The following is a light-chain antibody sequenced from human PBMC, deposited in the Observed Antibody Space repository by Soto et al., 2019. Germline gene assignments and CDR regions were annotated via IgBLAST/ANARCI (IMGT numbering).Light chain of an antibody. Sequence: EIVLTQSPATLSLSPGERATLSCRASQSVGSYLTWYQQKPGQAPRLLVYDASNRAAGIPARFSGSGSGTDFTLTISSLEPEDFAVYSCQHRSSWPLTFGGGTKVEIK. CDR3: QHRSSWPLT. CDR1: QSVGSY. CDR2: DAS. J-gene: IGKJ4*01. V-gene: IGKV3-11*01.